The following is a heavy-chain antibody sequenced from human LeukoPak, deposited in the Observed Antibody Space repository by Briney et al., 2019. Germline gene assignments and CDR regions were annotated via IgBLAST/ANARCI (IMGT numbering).Heavy chain of an antibody. CDR2: INRDASRP. D-gene: IGHD2-21*01. V-gene: IGHV3-74*01. CDR3: ARETRETGRGDHQTDAFDI. J-gene: IGHJ3*02. CDR1: GFTFSDYW. Sequence: GGSLRLSCAASGFTFSDYWMHWVRQAPGEGLVWVSRINRDASRPSYADSVKGRFTFSRDNAKNTLYLQMNSLRADDTALYYCARETRETGRGDHQTDAFDIWGQGTMVSVSS.